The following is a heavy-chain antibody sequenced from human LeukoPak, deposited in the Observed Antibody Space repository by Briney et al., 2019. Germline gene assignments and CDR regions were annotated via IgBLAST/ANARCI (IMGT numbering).Heavy chain of an antibody. V-gene: IGHV3-7*03. CDR3: AKGPRIAVAYYFDY. D-gene: IGHD6-19*01. J-gene: IGHJ4*02. CDR2: IKQDGSVK. CDR1: GFTFSSHW. Sequence: PGGSLRLSCADSGFTFSSHWMSWVRQAPGKGLEWVGNIKQDGSVKYYVDSVKGRFTISRDNAKNSVYLQMNSLRAEDTAVYYCAKGPRIAVAYYFDYWGQGTLVTVSS.